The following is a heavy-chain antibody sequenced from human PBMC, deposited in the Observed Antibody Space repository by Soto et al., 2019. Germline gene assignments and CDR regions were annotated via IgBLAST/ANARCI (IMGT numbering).Heavy chain of an antibody. V-gene: IGHV4-34*01. CDR3: ARGRGEAERAPWAFHI. D-gene: IGHD3-16*01. CDR2: INHSGST. CDR1: GGSFSGYY. Sequence: QVQLQQWGAGLLKPLETLSLTCAVYGGSFSGYYWSWIRQPPGKGLEWIGEINHSGSTNYNPTLKEQVTISEGPSKNQFAPWLTSVTAADTAVYYCARGRGEAERAPWAFHIWGQGTMVTVSS. J-gene: IGHJ3*02.